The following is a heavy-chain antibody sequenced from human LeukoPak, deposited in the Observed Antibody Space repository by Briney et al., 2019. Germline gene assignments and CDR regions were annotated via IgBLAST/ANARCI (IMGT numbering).Heavy chain of an antibody. CDR3: ARDHSGYVRGAFDI. CDR2: ISSSSSCM. J-gene: IGHJ3*02. V-gene: IGHV3-21*01. D-gene: IGHD5-12*01. CDR1: GFTFSSYS. Sequence: GGSLRLSCAASGFTFSSYSMNWVRQAPGKGLEWVSSISSSSSCMYYADSVKGRFTISRDNAKNSLYLQMNSLRAEDTAVYYCARDHSGYVRGAFDIWGQGTMVTVSS.